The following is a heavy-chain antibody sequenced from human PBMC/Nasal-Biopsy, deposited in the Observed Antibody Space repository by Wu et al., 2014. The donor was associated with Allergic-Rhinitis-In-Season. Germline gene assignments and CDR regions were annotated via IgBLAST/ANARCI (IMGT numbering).Heavy chain of an antibody. J-gene: IGHJ4*02. CDR2: ISSSSYYT. D-gene: IGHD3-22*01. Sequence: LRLSCAASGFTFSDYYMSWIRQAPGKGLEWVSYISSSSYYTNYADSVRGRFTISRDNAKNSLYLQMNSLRAEDTAVYYCARDGTYYDSSGYYYVFDYWGQGTLVTVSS. CDR1: GFTFSDYY. CDR3: ARDGTYYDSSGYYYVFDY. V-gene: IGHV3-11*06.